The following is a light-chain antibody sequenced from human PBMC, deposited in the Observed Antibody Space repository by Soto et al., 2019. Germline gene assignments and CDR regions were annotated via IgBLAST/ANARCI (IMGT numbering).Light chain of an antibody. Sequence: QSALTQPASVSGSPGQSITISCTGTSSDIGGYNYVSWYQQHPGKAPKVVVYEVINRPSGVSSRFSGFKSGYTAFLTISELQTEDEADYHCSSYTSSNTGVFGGGTKLTVL. CDR1: SSDIGGYNY. CDR2: EVI. CDR3: SSYTSSNTGV. J-gene: IGLJ3*02. V-gene: IGLV2-14*01.